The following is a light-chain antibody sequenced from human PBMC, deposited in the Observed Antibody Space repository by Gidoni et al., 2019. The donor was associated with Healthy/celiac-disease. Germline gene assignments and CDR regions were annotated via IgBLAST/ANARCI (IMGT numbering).Light chain of an antibody. CDR2: AAS. J-gene: IGKJ3*01. CDR1: QSISSY. CDR3: QQSYSTPHST. V-gene: IGKV1-39*01. Sequence: DIQMTQSPSSLSASVGDRVTITCRASQSISSYLNWYQQKPGKAPKLLIYAASSLQSGVPSRFSGSGSGTDFTLTISILQPEDFATYYCQQSYSTPHSTFGPGTKVDIK.